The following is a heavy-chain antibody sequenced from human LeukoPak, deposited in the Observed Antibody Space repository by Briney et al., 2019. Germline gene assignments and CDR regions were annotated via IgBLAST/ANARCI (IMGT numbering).Heavy chain of an antibody. Sequence: PGGSLRLSCAASGFTFSNFAMAWVRQTPGKGLQWVSGILAGGATYYADSVKGRFTISRDNSKSTLYLQMNSLRAEDTAVYYCAKEDTRRVVFYTFDIWGQGSMVTVSS. J-gene: IGHJ3*02. CDR3: AKEDTRRVVFYTFDI. CDR1: GFTFSNFA. V-gene: IGHV3-23*01. D-gene: IGHD5-18*01. CDR2: ILAGGAT.